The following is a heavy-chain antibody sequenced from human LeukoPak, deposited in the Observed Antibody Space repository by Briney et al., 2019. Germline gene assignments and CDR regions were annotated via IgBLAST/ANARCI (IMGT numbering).Heavy chain of an antibody. CDR2: IIHIFGTE. J-gene: IGHJ3*02. D-gene: IGHD2-2*01. V-gene: IGHV1-69*13. CDR1: GGTFSSYA. CDR3: ARDPVCSSTSCYYDAFDI. Sequence: SVQDSCKASGGTFSSYAISWVGPAPGQRGEWMGGIIHIFGTEKYAQRFQGRVTDTPDEYTSEDSICISSLRAEDTAVYYCARDPVCSSTSCYYDAFDIWGQGTMVSVSS.